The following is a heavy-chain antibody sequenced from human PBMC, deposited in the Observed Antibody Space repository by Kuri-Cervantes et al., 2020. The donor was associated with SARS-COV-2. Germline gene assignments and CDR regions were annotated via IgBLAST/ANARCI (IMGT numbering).Heavy chain of an antibody. CDR2: INHSGST. D-gene: IGHD5-12*01. J-gene: IGHJ4*02. CDR1: GFTFGSYT. Sequence: SQTLSLTCESSGFTFGSYTMNWVRQTPGKGLERIGEINHSGSTNYNPSLKSRVTISVDTSKNQFSLKLSSVTAADTAVYYCASGGKPRYGGYLSYWGQGTLVTVSS. CDR3: ASGGKPRYGGYLSY. V-gene: IGHV4-34*01.